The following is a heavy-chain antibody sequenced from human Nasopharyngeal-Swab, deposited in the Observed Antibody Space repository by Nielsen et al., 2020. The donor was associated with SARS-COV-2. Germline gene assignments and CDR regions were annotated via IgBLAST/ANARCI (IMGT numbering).Heavy chain of an antibody. D-gene: IGHD3-10*01. Sequence: PGKALEWLAHIFSNDEKSYSTSLKNRLTISKDTSKSQVVLTMTNMDPVDTATYYCARIWGYYHGSGSYYYFDYWGQGTLVTVSS. V-gene: IGHV2-26*01. CDR3: ARIWGYYHGSGSYYYFDY. CDR2: IFSNDEK. J-gene: IGHJ4*02.